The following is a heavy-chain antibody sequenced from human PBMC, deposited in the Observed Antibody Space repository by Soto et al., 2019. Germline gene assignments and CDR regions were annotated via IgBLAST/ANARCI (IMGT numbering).Heavy chain of an antibody. CDR3: TRGPSGDKVDY. J-gene: IGHJ4*02. CDR1: GDSISDVNYY. D-gene: IGHD3-10*01. Sequence: QVQLQGSGPRLVKPSQTLSLTCTVSGDSISDVNYYWSWIRQSPAKGLEWIGHIYDGGTTYSNPSLKSRITVSIDTTTTQSSLHLSPNSTAHKAVDYCTRGPSGDKVDYWGKGPLVNVSS. CDR2: IYDGGTT. V-gene: IGHV4-30-4*01.